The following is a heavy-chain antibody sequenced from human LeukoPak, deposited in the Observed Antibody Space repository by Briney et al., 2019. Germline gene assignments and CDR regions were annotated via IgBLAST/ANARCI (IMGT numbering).Heavy chain of an antibody. D-gene: IGHD4-23*01. CDR1: GGSFSGYH. J-gene: IGHJ4*02. V-gene: IGHV4-34*01. CDR2: IDPNGGT. CDR3: GRGQQVRWPPPIY. Sequence: MTSETLSLTCAVSGGSFSGYHWTWIRQPPGKGLEWIGEIDPNGGTHYKPSLKSRVTMSLDTSKNHFSLKLSSVTAADTAVYYCGRGQQVRWPPPIYWGQGTLVTVSS.